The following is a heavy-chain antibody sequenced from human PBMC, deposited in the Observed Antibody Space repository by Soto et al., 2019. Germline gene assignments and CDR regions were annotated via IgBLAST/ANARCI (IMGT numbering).Heavy chain of an antibody. J-gene: IGHJ6*02. V-gene: IGHV1-18*01. CDR3: AMVENDVQPTPQDV. D-gene: IGHD2-15*01. CDR2: ISPYTGYT. Sequence: TVRVSCKASGYIFVNYGIAWVRQAQGQGLEWMVWISPYTGYTHSASKFQGRLTMTTDTSTSTAYLDLGSLTSDDTAVYDCAMVENDVQPTPQDVWGQGTTVTVSS. CDR1: GYIFVNYG.